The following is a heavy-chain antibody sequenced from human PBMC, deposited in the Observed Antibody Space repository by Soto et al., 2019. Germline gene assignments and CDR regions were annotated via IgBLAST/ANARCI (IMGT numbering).Heavy chain of an antibody. J-gene: IGHJ4*02. D-gene: IGHD3-9*01. Sequence: ESVGGLVQPGGSLRLSCAASGFTFSSYAMSWVRQAPGKGLEWVSAISGSGGSTYYADSVKGRFTISRDNSKNTLYLQMNSLRAEDTAVYYCARLSLRYFDWLSPIDYWGQGTLVTVSS. CDR2: ISGSGGST. CDR1: GFTFSSYA. CDR3: ARLSLRYFDWLSPIDY. V-gene: IGHV3-23*01.